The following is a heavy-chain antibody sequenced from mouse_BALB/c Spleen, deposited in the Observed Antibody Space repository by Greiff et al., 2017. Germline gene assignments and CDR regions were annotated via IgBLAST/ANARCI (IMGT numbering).Heavy chain of an antibody. J-gene: IGHJ1*01. CDR3: ARQNTTATWGYFDV. CDR1: GFTFSSYY. CDR2: INSNGGST. D-gene: IGHD1-2*01. Sequence: EVQLVESGGGLVKLGGSLKLSCAASGFTFSSYYMSWVRQTPEKRLELVAAINSNGGSTYYPDTVKGRFTISRDNAKNTLYLQMSSLKSEDTALYYCARQNTTATWGYFDVWGAGTTVTVSS. V-gene: IGHV5-6-2*01.